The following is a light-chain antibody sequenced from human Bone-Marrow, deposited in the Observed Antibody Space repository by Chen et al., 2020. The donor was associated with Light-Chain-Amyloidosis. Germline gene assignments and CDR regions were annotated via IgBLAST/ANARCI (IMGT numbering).Light chain of an antibody. J-gene: IGKJ1*01. CDR3: QQSYSTPPWT. Sequence: DIQMTQSPSSLAASVGDRVNITCRARQSISSYLNWYQQEPGKAPKLLIYAASSLQSGVPSRFSGNGSGTDFTLTISSLQPEDFATYYCQQSYSTPPWTLGQVTKVEIK. CDR2: AAS. CDR1: QSISSY. V-gene: IGKV1-39*01.